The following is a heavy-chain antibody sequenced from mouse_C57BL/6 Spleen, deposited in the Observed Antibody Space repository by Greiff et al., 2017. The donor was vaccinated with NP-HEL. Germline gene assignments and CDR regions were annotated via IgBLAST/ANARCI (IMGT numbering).Heavy chain of an antibody. V-gene: IGHV10-3*01. D-gene: IGHD1-1*01. CDR3: VRVLTTVVAKDAMDY. CDR2: IRSKSSNYAT. J-gene: IGHJ4*01. CDR1: GFTFNTYA. Sequence: DAGGGLVQPKGSLKLSCAASGFTFNTYAMHWVRQAPGKGLEWVARIRSKSSNYATYYADSVKDRFTISRDDSQSMLYLQMNNLKTEDTAMYYCVRVLTTVVAKDAMDYWGQGTSVTVSS.